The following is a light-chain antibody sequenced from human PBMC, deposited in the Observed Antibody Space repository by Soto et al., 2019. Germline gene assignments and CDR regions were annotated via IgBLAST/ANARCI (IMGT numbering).Light chain of an antibody. J-gene: IGLJ3*02. Sequence: QSALTQPPSVSGAPGQRVTISCTGSSSNIGAGYDVHWYQQLPGTAPKLLIYGNSNQPSGVPDRFSGSKSGTSASLAITGLRAEDEADYYCQSYDSSLSGWVFGGGTKLTVL. CDR1: SSNIGAGYD. CDR3: QSYDSSLSGWV. V-gene: IGLV1-40*01. CDR2: GNS.